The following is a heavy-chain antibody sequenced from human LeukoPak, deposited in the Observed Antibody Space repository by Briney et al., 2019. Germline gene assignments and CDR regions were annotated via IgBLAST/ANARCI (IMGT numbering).Heavy chain of an antibody. Sequence: SGGSLRLSCAASGFTFSSYAMSWVRQAPGKGLEWVSAISGSGGSTYYADSVKGRFTISRDNSKNTLYLQMNSLRAEDTAVYYCAKDPEGRYFDWLLVGDYWGQGTLVTVSS. V-gene: IGHV3-23*01. D-gene: IGHD3-9*01. J-gene: IGHJ4*02. CDR3: AKDPEGRYFDWLLVGDY. CDR1: GFTFSSYA. CDR2: ISGSGGST.